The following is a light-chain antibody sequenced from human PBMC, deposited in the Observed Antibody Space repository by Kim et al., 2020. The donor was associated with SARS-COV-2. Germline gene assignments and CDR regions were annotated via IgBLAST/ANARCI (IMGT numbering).Light chain of an antibody. CDR1: SLRRFY. V-gene: IGLV3-19*01. CDR3: NSRDSSGNHWV. J-gene: IGLJ3*02. Sequence: LGPTVRLTCQGDSLRRFYASWYQQKPGQAPVLVIYGKNNRPSGIPDRFSGSSSGNTASLTITGAQAEDEADYYCNSRDSSGNHWVFGGGTQLTVL. CDR2: GKN.